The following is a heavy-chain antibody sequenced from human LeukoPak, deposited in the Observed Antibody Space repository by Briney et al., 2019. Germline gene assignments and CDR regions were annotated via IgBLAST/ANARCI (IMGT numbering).Heavy chain of an antibody. Sequence: GGSLRLSCAASGFTVSSNYMSWVRQAPGKGLEWVSVIYSGGSTYYADSVKGRFTISRDNPKNTLYLQMNSLRAEDTAVYYCASRPTGRYYYYGMDVWGQGTTVSVSS. CDR2: IYSGGST. CDR1: GFTVSSNY. D-gene: IGHD1-26*01. J-gene: IGHJ6*02. V-gene: IGHV3-66*01. CDR3: ASRPTGRYYYYGMDV.